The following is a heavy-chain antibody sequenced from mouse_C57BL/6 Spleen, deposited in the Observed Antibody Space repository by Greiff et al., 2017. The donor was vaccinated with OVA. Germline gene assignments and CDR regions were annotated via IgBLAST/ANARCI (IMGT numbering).Heavy chain of an antibody. V-gene: IGHV1-50*01. CDR1: GYTFTSYW. CDR2: IDPSDSYT. Sequence: QVQLQQPGAELVKPGASVKLSCKASGYTFTSYWMQWVKQRPGQGLEWIGEIDPSDSYTNYNQKFKGKATLTVDTSSSTAYMQLSSLTSEDSAVYYCARLQSSGYYWGQGTTLTVSS. D-gene: IGHD3-2*02. J-gene: IGHJ2*01. CDR3: ARLQSSGYY.